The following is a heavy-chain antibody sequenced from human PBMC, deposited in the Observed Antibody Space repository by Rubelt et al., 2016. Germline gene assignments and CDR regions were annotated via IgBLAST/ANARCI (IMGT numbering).Heavy chain of an antibody. J-gene: IGHJ5*02. Sequence: QLQLQESGPGLVKPSGTLSLTCTVSGGSISSSSYYWGWIRQPPGKGLEWIGSIYYSGSTYYNPSLKRRVTITVETSKNQLSRKLSSVTAAGTAVYYRAGDYDSSGYYYPDRKEIWFDPWGQGTLVTVSS. CDR1: GGSISSSSYY. CDR2: IYYSGST. D-gene: IGHD3-22*01. V-gene: IGHV4-39*01. CDR3: AGDYDSSGYYYPDRKEIWFDP.